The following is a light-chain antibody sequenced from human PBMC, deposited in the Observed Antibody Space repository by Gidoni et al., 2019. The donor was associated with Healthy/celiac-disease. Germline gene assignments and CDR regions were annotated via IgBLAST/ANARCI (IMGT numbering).Light chain of an antibody. J-gene: IGKJ3*01. CDR2: WAS. Sequence: DIVMTQSLDSLAVSLGERATINCKSSQSVLYSSNNKNYLAWYQQKPGQPPKLLIYWASTRESGVPDRFSGSGSGTDFTLTISSLQAEDVAVYYCQQYYSTPLTFGPXTKVDIK. V-gene: IGKV4-1*01. CDR3: QQYYSTPLT. CDR1: QSVLYSSNNKNY.